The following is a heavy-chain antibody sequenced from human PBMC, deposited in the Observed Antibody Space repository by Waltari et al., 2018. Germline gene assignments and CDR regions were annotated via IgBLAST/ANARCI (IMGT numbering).Heavy chain of an antibody. Sequence: QVQLVQSGAEVKKPGASVKVSCKASGYTFTRSDINWVRPATGQGLEWMGWMNPNSGNTGYAQKFQGRVTMTRNTSISTAYMELSSLRSEDTAVYYCARVFVLGGEWELLDDYWGQGTLVTVSS. V-gene: IGHV1-8*02. D-gene: IGHD1-26*01. J-gene: IGHJ4*02. CDR2: MNPNSGNT. CDR1: GYTFTRSD. CDR3: ARVFVLGGEWELLDDY.